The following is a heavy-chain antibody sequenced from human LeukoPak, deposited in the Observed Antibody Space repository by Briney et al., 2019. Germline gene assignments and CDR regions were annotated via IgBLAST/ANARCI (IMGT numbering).Heavy chain of an antibody. CDR3: AKVDYDFRSGYYFH. J-gene: IGHJ4*02. CDR1: GLTLSSFD. D-gene: IGHD3-3*01. V-gene: IGHV3-23*01. Sequence: GASLRLSCADSGLTLSSFDMSWVRQAPGKGLERVSSISNIGGSTYYADSVKGRFTISRDNSKNMVYLQMNSLRVEDTAVYYCAKVDYDFRSGYYFHWGQGTLVSVSS. CDR2: ISNIGGST.